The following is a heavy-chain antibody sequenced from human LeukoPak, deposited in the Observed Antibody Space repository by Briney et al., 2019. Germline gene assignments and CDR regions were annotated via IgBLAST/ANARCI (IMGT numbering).Heavy chain of an antibody. CDR3: ARDSYRTRNYNWFDP. CDR1: AGTFSSYS. D-gene: IGHD1-7*01. Sequence: ASVKVSCKASAGTFSSYSISWVRQAPGQGLEWMGVIIPMFGTTTYAQRFQGRVTITADKSTSTAYMELSSLRSEDTAVYYCARDSYRTRNYNWFDPWGQGTLVTVSS. V-gene: IGHV1-69*06. CDR2: IIPMFGTT. J-gene: IGHJ5*02.